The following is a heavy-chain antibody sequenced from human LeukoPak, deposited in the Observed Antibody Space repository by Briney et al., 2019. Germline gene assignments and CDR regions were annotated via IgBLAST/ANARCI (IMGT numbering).Heavy chain of an antibody. V-gene: IGHV1-18*01. Sequence: ASVKVSCKASGYTFTSYGISWVRQAPGQGLEWMGWISAYNGNTNYAQKLQGRVTMTTDTSTSTAYMELRSLRSDDTAVYYCARDPLGYCSGGSCYGDWGNPISWGQGTLVTVSS. CDR2: ISAYNGNT. CDR1: GYTFTSYG. CDR3: ARDPLGYCSGGSCYGDWGNPIS. D-gene: IGHD2-15*01. J-gene: IGHJ5*02.